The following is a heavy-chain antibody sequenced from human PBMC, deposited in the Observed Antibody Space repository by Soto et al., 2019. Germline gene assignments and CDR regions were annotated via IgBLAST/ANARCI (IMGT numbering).Heavy chain of an antibody. CDR2: ISSSGTTI. D-gene: IGHD2-15*01. J-gene: IGHJ4*02. CDR3: ARDCGRCYSGFDS. Sequence: QVQLVESGGGLVKPGGSLRLSCAASGFTFSDYFMTWIRPAPGKGLEWVSYISSSGTTIFYADSVQGRFTISRDNAKKSLYLEINSLRAEDTAVCYCARDCGRCYSGFDSWGQGTLVTVSS. V-gene: IGHV3-11*01. CDR1: GFTFSDYF.